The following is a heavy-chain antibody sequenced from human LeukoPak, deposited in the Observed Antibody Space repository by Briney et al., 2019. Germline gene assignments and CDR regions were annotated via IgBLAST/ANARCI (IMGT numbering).Heavy chain of an antibody. CDR3: ALYLDGATESYFDY. D-gene: IGHD3-9*01. V-gene: IGHV4-59*01. Sequence: KSSETLSLPCTVSGGSISSYYWSWIRQPPGKGLEWIGYIYYSGSTNYNPPLKSRVTISVDTSKNQFSLKLSSVTAADTAVYYCALYLDGATESYFDYWGQGTLVTVSS. J-gene: IGHJ4*02. CDR2: IYYSGST. CDR1: GGSISSYY.